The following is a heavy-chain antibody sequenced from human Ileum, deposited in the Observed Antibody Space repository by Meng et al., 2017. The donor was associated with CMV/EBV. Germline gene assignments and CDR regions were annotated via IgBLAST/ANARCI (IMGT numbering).Heavy chain of an antibody. CDR2: IFFSGNT. V-gene: IGHV4-30-4*08. D-gene: IGHD6-13*01. CDR3: ARFRIAALGNLFDP. J-gene: IGHJ5*02. Sequence: AHLQEPGPGLVNPSQTLSLSCTVSGASISSGDYYWSWIRQPPGKGLEWIGYIFFSGNTYYNPSLNNRVIISIDTPRNQFSLKVDSVTAADTAVYYCARFRIAALGNLFDPWGHGTLVTVSS. CDR1: GASISSGDYY.